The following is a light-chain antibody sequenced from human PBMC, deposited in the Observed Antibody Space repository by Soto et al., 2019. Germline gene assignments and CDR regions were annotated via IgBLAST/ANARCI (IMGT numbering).Light chain of an antibody. V-gene: IGLV1-44*01. J-gene: IGLJ2*01. CDR2: SNN. CDR1: SSNIGSNT. CDR3: AAWDDSLNVV. Sequence: QSVLTQPPSASGTPGQRVTISCSGSSSNIGSNTVNWYQQLPGTAPKLLIYSNNQRPSGVPDRFSGSKSGTSASLAISGLQSEDEADYYCAAWDDSLNVVFGGVTNLTVL.